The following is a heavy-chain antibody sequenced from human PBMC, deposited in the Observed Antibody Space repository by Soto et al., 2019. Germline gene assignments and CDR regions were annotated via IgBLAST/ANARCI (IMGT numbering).Heavy chain of an antibody. CDR2: INPNSGGT. CDR3: ARSSGWYGDVVDY. J-gene: IGHJ4*02. V-gene: IGHV1-2*02. D-gene: IGHD6-19*01. CDR1: GYTFTGYY. Sequence: GASVKVSCKASGYTFTGYYMHWVRQAPGQGLEGMGWINPNSGGTNYAQKFQGRVTMTRDTSISTAYMELSRLRSDDTAVYYCARSSGWYGDVVDYWGQGTLVTVSS.